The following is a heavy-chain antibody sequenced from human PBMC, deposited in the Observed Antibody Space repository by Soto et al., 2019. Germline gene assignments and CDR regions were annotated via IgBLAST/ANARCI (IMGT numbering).Heavy chain of an antibody. CDR2: IYYSGTT. D-gene: IGHD1-26*01. Sequence: QVQLQESGPGLVKPSDTLSLTCAVSGYSISSSNWWGWIRQPPGKGLEWIGYIYYSGTTYYNPSLKTRVTMSLDASEHQFSLKLTPVPAVEWAVYYCARREMQGPIVYCGQGPLVTVSS. CDR1: GYSISSSNW. V-gene: IGHV4-28*01. CDR3: ARREMQGPIVY. J-gene: IGHJ4*02.